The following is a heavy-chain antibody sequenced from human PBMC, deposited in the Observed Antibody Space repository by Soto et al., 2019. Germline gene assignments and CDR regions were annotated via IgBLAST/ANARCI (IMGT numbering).Heavy chain of an antibody. V-gene: IGHV3-74*01. CDR2: INGDGRST. J-gene: IGHJ3*02. Sequence: GXLRLYCAASGFISRSYWMHWVLQFPGKGLVWVSRINGDGRSTSYADSAKGRFTISRDNAKNTLYLQMNSLRADDTAVYYCARAQYLADDAFDIWGQGAMVTVSS. CDR3: ARAQYLADDAFDI. D-gene: IGHD2-2*01. CDR1: GFISRSYW.